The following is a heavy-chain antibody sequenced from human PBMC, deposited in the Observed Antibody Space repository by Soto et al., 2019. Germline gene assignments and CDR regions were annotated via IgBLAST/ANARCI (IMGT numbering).Heavy chain of an antibody. V-gene: IGHV3-48*01. CDR2: ISSSSSTT. CDR1: GFTFSSYS. CDR3: ARDGGGYCSGDCYSGPYYYYYYGMDV. D-gene: IGHD2-21*02. Sequence: GGSLRLSCAASGFTFSSYSMNWVRQAPGKGLEWVSYISSSSSTTYYADSVKGRFTISRDNAKNSLYLQMNSLRAEDTAVYYCARDGGGYCSGDCYSGPYYYYYYGMDVWGQG. J-gene: IGHJ6*02.